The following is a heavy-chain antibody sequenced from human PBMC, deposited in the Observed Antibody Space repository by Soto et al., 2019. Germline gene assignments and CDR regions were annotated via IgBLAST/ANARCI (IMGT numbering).Heavy chain of an antibody. CDR2: INPNSGGT. J-gene: IGHJ4*02. Sequence: ASVKVSCKASGYTFTGYYMHWVRQAPGQGLEWMGWINPNSGGTNYAQKFQGRVTMTRDTSASTAYMELSSLRSEDTAVYYCARPPSSSWSSDYFDYWGQGTLVTVSS. V-gene: IGHV1-2*02. D-gene: IGHD6-13*01. CDR3: ARPPSSSWSSDYFDY. CDR1: GYTFTGYY.